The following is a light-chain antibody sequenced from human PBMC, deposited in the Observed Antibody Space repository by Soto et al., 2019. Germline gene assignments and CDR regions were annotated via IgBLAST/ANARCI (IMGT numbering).Light chain of an antibody. Sequence: QSALTQPASVSGSPGQSITISCTGTSSDVGTYNHVSWYQQHPGKAPQLIIYEVSNRPSGLSNRFSASKSGNTASLTISGLQAEYEADYYCCSYTTSSTLVFGTGTKVTVL. CDR3: CSYTTSSTLV. V-gene: IGLV2-14*01. CDR2: EVS. CDR1: SSDVGTYNH. J-gene: IGLJ1*01.